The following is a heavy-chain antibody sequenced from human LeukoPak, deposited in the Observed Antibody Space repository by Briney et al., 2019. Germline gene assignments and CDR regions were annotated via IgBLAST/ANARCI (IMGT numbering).Heavy chain of an antibody. CDR2: ISLNSGTI. J-gene: IGHJ6*02. CDR1: GFTFGDYA. Sequence: PGGSLRLSCAASGFTFGDYAMHWVRKPPGKGLEWVSGISLNSGTIGYADSVKGRFTTSRDNAKNSLYLQMNSLRVEDTALYYCAKKRRFYYGMDVWGQGTTVTVSS. V-gene: IGHV3-9*01. D-gene: IGHD1-1*01. CDR3: AKKRRFYYGMDV.